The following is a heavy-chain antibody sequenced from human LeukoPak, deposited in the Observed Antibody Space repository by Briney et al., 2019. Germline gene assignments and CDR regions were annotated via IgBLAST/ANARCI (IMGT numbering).Heavy chain of an antibody. CDR2: ISGSGGST. V-gene: IGHV3-23*01. D-gene: IGHD2-2*01. Sequence: PGGSLRLSCAASGFTFSSYAMSWVRQAPGKGLEWVSAISGSGGSTYYADSVKGRFTISRDNSKNTLYLQMNSLRAEGTAVYYCAKDTYQLLGYYFDYWGQGTLVTVSS. CDR1: GFTFSSYA. CDR3: AKDTYQLLGYYFDY. J-gene: IGHJ4*02.